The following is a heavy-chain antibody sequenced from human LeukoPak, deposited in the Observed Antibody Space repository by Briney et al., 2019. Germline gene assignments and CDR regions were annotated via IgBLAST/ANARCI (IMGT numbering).Heavy chain of an antibody. V-gene: IGHV3-30*02. CDR2: IWYGGSNK. D-gene: IGHD6-19*01. Sequence: GGSLRLSCAASGFSFSSYGIHWVRQAPGKGLEWVAVIWYGGSNKYYADSVKGRFTISRDNSKNTLYLQMNSLRAEDTAVYYCAKDVAGSEGYYYYYMDVWGKGTTVTVSS. J-gene: IGHJ6*03. CDR3: AKDVAGSEGYYYYYMDV. CDR1: GFSFSSYG.